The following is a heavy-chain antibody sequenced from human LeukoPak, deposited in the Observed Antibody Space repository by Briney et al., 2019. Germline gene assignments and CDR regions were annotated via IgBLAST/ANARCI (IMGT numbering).Heavy chain of an antibody. CDR2: SRSTPFRGTT. J-gene: IGHJ4*02. V-gene: IGHV3-49*04. Sequence: PGGSLRLSCTASGFTFSDYAMSWVRQAPGKGLEWVGFSRSTPFRGTTEYVTSVKGRFTISRDDSKSIVYLQMNSLGTEDTAVYYCTRDSRTAGHFLGGGDFWGRGTVVTVSS. D-gene: IGHD6-13*01. CDR1: GFTFSDYA. CDR3: TRDSRTAGHFLGGGDF.